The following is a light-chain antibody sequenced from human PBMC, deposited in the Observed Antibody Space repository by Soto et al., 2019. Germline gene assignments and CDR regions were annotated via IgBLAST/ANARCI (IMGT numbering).Light chain of an antibody. V-gene: IGKV3-20*01. CDR1: QSISNTF. CDR2: GAS. Sequence: EIVLTQSPGTLSLSPGEGATLSCRASQSISNTFLAWYQQRPGQAPRILIYGASRRATGIPDRFSGSGSGTDFTLTISRLEPEDFALYYCQQYYSPWTFGQGTKVEMK. CDR3: QQYYSPWT. J-gene: IGKJ1*01.